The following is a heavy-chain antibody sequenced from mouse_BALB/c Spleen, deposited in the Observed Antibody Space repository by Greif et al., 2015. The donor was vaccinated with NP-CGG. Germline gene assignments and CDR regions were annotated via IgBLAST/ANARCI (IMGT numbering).Heavy chain of an antibody. Sequence: EVQLQQSGAELVKPGASVKLSCTASGFNIKDTYMHWVKQRPEQGLEWIGRIDPANGNTKYDPKFQGKATITADTSSNTAYLQLSSLTSEDTAVYYCARSRYYGSSYWFAYWGQGTLVTVSA. CDR1: GFNIKDTY. J-gene: IGHJ3*01. CDR2: IDPANGNT. D-gene: IGHD1-1*01. CDR3: ARSRYYGSSYWFAY. V-gene: IGHV14-3*02.